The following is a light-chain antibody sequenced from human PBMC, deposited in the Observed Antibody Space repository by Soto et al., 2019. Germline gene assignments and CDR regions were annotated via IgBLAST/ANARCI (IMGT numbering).Light chain of an antibody. CDR2: TND. Sequence: QSVLTQPPSTSGTPGQRVTISCSGSSSNIGTNTVNWYQQVPGTAPKLLIYTNDQRPSGVPDRFSGSKSGTSVSLAIIGLQSEDEADYFCAAWDARLNGVVFGGGTKLTVL. CDR3: AAWDARLNGVV. J-gene: IGLJ3*02. V-gene: IGLV1-44*01. CDR1: SSNIGTNT.